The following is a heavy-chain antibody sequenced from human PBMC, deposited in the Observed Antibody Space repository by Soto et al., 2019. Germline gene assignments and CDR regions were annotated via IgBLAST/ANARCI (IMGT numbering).Heavy chain of an antibody. J-gene: IGHJ6*02. V-gene: IGHV3-48*02. D-gene: IGHD2-15*01. Sequence: GGSLRLSCAASGFIFSNYNMNWVRQAPGKGLEWVSYISSSSSTIYYADSVKGRFTISRDNAKNSLYLHMNSLRDEDTAVYYCVRDGPRIYSGVYHYYGMDVWGQGTTVTVSS. CDR1: GFIFSNYN. CDR2: ISSSSSTI. CDR3: VRDGPRIYSGVYHYYGMDV.